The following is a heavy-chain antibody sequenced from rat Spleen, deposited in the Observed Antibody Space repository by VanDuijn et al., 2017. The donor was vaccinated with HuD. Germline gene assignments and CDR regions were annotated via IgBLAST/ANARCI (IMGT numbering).Heavy chain of an antibody. D-gene: IGHD1-11*01. CDR2: ITPDGSST. Sequence: EVQLVESDGGLVQPGRSLKLSCVASGFTFNNYWMYWTRQAPGKGLEWVSSITPDGSSTYYRDSVKGRFTISRDNAKSTLYLQMDSLRSEDTATYYCSREGLYGNFFDYCGQGVMVTVSS. V-gene: IGHV5-31*01. J-gene: IGHJ2*01. CDR1: GFTFNNYW. CDR3: SREGLYGNFFDY.